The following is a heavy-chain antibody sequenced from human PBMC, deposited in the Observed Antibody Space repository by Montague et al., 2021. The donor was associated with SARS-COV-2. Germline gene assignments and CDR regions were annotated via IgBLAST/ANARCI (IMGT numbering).Heavy chain of an antibody. J-gene: IGHJ4*02. V-gene: IGHV3-23*01. Sequence: YLRLSCAASGFTLSNFALSWFRQAPGKGLEWVSGISHSGGDTYYSDSVKGRFTISRDNSRNTVYLQINNLRAADTAIYYCANPIFGTYLADYWGQGTLVTVSS. CDR3: ANPIFGTYLADY. D-gene: IGHD3-3*01. CDR2: ISHSGGDT. CDR1: GFTLSNFA.